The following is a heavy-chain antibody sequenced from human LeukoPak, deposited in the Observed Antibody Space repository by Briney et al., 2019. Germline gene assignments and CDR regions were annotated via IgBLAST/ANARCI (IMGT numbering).Heavy chain of an antibody. CDR3: AKGSSAYFADL. V-gene: IGHV3-23*01. J-gene: IGHJ5*02. CDR2: ISNDGGGT. D-gene: IGHD2/OR15-2a*01. Sequence: GGSVSLFYAASGFIFNNYGLIWVRQAPGKGLEWVSAISNDGGGTNYADFVKGRFTISRDNTKKTLFLQMNSLRAEDTALYYCAKGSSAYFADLWGQGTLVTVSS. CDR1: GFIFNNYG.